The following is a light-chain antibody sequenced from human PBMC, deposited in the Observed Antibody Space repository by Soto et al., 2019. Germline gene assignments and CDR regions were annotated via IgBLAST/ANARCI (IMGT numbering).Light chain of an antibody. J-gene: IGKJ3*01. V-gene: IGKV1-9*01. Sequence: IPLTQSPSSLSASVGDRVSITCRASQDIKTYLAWYQQKQGKAPKLLISGTFTLQSGVPSRFNGSGSGTDFTLTISRLQPEDFATYYCQHLYNCLPFTFGPGTKVDLE. CDR1: QDIKTY. CDR3: QHLYNCLPFT. CDR2: GTF.